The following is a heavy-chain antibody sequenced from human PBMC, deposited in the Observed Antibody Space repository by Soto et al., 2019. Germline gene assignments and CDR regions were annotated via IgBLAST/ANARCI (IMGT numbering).Heavy chain of an antibody. CDR1: GFTFINYA. V-gene: IGHV3-7*03. CDR2: INSDGSDK. D-gene: IGHD1-26*01. J-gene: IGHJ6*04. CDR3: SGRLEV. Sequence: PVGSLRLSCAASGFTFINYAIHWVRQAPGKGLEYVSKINSDGSDKYYVDSVMGRCTISRDNAKNTLYLQINNPRAEDTPVYYCSGRLEVWAKGTTVTVSS.